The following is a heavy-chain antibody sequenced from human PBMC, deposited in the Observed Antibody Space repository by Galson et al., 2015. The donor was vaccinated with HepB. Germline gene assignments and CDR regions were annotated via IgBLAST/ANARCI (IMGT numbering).Heavy chain of an antibody. D-gene: IGHD3-3*01. CDR1: GFIFNNYG. CDR3: ARDRDYDFLSAFYAMDV. Sequence: SLRLSCAAPGFIFNNYGMHWVRQAPGKGLEWVAVIWYDGSNKYYVDSVKGRFTISRDNSKNTLYLQMNSLRDEDTAVYYCARDRDYDFLSAFYAMDVWGQGTTVTVSS. J-gene: IGHJ6*02. CDR2: IWYDGSNK. V-gene: IGHV3-33*01.